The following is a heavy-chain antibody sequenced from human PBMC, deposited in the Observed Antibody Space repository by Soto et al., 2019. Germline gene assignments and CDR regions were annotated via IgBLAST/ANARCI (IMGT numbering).Heavy chain of an antibody. CDR1: GLTLSSYW. V-gene: IGHV3-74*01. CDR3: AREIGFYGMDV. Sequence: VGSLRLSCAASGLTLSSYWMHWVRQAPGKGLVWVSRINSDGSSTDYADSVKGRFTTSRDNAKNTLYLQMNSLRGEDTAVYYCAREIGFYGMDVWGQGTTVTVSS. CDR2: INSDGSST. J-gene: IGHJ6*02. D-gene: IGHD6-25*01.